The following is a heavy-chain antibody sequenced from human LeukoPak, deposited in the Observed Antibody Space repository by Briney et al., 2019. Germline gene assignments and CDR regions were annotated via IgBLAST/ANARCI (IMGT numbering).Heavy chain of an antibody. CDR2: IFYSGST. CDR3: ARLTGATSNDAIDI. V-gene: IGHV4-31*11. D-gene: IGHD5-12*01. CDR1: SLSISTGGYY. J-gene: IGHJ3*02. Sequence: SETLSLTCAVSSLSISTGGYYWSWIRQHPGKGLEWIGHIFYSGSTYYNPSLKSRVTIMVDMSNNHFSPKLTSVTAADTAVYYCARLTGATSNDAIDIWGQGTMVTVSS.